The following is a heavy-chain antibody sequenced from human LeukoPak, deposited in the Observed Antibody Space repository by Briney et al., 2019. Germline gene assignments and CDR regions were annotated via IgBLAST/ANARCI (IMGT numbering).Heavy chain of an antibody. J-gene: IGHJ4*02. D-gene: IGHD7-27*01. V-gene: IGHV4-4*07. Sequence: SETLSLTCTVSGGSISSYYWSWIRQPAGKGLEWIGRIYTSGSTNYNPSLKSRVTMSVDTSKNQFSLKLSSVTAADTAVYYCAREHSNWGYFDYWAREPWSPSPQ. CDR3: AREHSNWGYFDY. CDR2: IYTSGST. CDR1: GGSISSYY.